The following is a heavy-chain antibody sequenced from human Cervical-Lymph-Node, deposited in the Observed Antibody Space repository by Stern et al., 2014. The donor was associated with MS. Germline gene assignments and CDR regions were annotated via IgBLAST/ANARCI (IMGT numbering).Heavy chain of an antibody. CDR2: INLKRGGT. V-gene: IGHV1-2*02. D-gene: IGHD3-3*02. Sequence: QVQLVQSGAEVKKPGASVKVSCKASGYIFSDYYMHWVRQAPGQGLEWMGWINLKRGGTSYAQNFQGRVTMTRDTSINTAYMELSRLRSDDTAVYYCARGSRISIFGVPTGDAFDIWGQGTMVTVSS. CDR1: GYIFSDYY. CDR3: ARGSRISIFGVPTGDAFDI. J-gene: IGHJ3*02.